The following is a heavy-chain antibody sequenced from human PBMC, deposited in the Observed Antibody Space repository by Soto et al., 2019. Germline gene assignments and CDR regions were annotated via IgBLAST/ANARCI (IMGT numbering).Heavy chain of an antibody. J-gene: IGHJ6*02. CDR1: GFTFSSYA. CDR3: ASEYCSGGSCPLYYGMDV. D-gene: IGHD2-15*01. Sequence: PGGSLRLSCAASGFTFSSYAMHWVRQAPGRGLEYVSAISSNGGSTYYANSVKGRFTISRDNSKNTLYLQMGSLRAEDMAVYYCASEYCSGGSCPLYYGMDVWGQGTTVTVSS. V-gene: IGHV3-64*01. CDR2: ISSNGGST.